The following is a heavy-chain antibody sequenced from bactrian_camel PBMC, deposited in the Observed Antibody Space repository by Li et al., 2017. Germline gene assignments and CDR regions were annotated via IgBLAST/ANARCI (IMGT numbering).Heavy chain of an antibody. CDR3: AAAVGHASDGCLSGSRSTYNY. D-gene: IGHD1*01. J-gene: IGHJ4*01. CDR1: GFPFSSYT. V-gene: IGHV3S7*01. Sequence: VASGFPFSSYTMSWVRQAPGKGLEWVSTIYSDGVGTKSAASVKGRFTMSQDNAKNTWYLQLNNLEPADTAMYYCAAAVGHASDGCLSGSRSTYNYWGQGTQVTVS. CDR2: IYSDGVGT.